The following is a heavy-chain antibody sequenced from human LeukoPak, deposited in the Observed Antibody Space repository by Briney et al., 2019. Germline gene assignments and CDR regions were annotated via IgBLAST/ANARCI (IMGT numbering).Heavy chain of an antibody. CDR2: INPNSGGT. V-gene: IGHV1-2*02. CDR3: ARDGTPPGIPYYYYGMDV. J-gene: IGHJ6*02. D-gene: IGHD1-1*01. CDR1: GYTFTGYY. Sequence: ASVKVSCKASGYTFTGYYMHWVRQAPGQGLEWMGWINPNSGGTNYAQKFQGRVTMTRDTSISTAYMELSRLRSDDTAVYYCARDGTPPGIPYYYYGMDVWGQGTTVTVSS.